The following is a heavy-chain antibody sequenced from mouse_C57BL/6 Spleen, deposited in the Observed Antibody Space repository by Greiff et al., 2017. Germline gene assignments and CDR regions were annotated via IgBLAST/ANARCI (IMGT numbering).Heavy chain of an antibody. CDR3: TREDYGKDY. CDR2: IDPETGGT. V-gene: IGHV1-15*01. J-gene: IGHJ2*01. CDR1: GYTFTDYE. D-gene: IGHD2-1*01. Sequence: QVQLKESGAELVRPGASVTLSCKASGYTFTDYEMHWVKQTPVHGLEWIGAIDPETGGTAYNQKFKGKAILTADKSSSTAYMELRSLTSEDSAVYYCTREDYGKDYWGQGTTLTVSS.